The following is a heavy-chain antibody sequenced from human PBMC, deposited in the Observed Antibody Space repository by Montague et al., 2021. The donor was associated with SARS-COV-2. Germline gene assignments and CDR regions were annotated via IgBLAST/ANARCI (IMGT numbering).Heavy chain of an antibody. V-gene: IGHV4-34*01. Sequence: ETLSLTCAVSGGSFSRYYWSWIRQPPGKGLEWIGEISQSGNTKYNPSLQSRLSISLDTSRNQFSLKVSSVTAADTAVYYCARADGRITIFGVVIILEFDYWGQGTLVTVSS. CDR3: ARADGRITIFGVVIILEFDY. CDR2: ISQSGNT. J-gene: IGHJ4*02. D-gene: IGHD3-3*01. CDR1: GGSFSRYY.